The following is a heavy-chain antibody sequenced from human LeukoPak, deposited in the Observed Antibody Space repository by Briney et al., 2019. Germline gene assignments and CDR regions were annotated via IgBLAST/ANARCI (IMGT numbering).Heavy chain of an antibody. J-gene: IGHJ4*02. CDR2: FDPEDGET. D-gene: IGHD1-26*01. CDR1: GYTLTELS. Sequence: GASVKVSCKVSGYTLTELSMHWVRRAPGKGLEWMGGFDPEDGETIYAQKFQGRVTMTEDTSTDTAYMELSSLRSEDTAVYYCAADLVGATIANNWGQGTLVTVSS. CDR3: AADLVGATIANN. V-gene: IGHV1-24*01.